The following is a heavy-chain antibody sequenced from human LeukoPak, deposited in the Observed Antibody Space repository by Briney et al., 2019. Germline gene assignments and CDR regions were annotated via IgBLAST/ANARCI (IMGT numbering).Heavy chain of an antibody. CDR1: GGTFSSYA. CDR2: ISAYNGNT. CDR3: ARGVYDYVWGSYRFSYFDP. V-gene: IGHV1-18*01. Sequence: ASVKVSCKASGGTFSSYAISWVRQAPGQGLEWMGWISAYNGNTNYAQKLQGRVTMTTDTSTSTAYMELRSLRSDDTAVYYCARGVYDYVWGSYRFSYFDPWGQGTLVTVSS. J-gene: IGHJ5*02. D-gene: IGHD3-16*02.